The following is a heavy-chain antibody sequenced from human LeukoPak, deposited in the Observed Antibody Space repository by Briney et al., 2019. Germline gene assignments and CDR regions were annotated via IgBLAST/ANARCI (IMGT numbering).Heavy chain of an antibody. CDR1: GFTFSTYW. V-gene: IGHV3-7*04. CDR2: IKHDGSEK. D-gene: IGHD6-13*01. CDR3: ARITGIAAAGDY. Sequence: GGSLRLSCAASGFTFSTYWMSWVRHARGKGLALVANIKHDGSEKYYVDSVKGRLTISRDNAKKSLYLEMNSLRAEDTAVYYCARITGIAAAGDYWGQGTLVTVSS. J-gene: IGHJ4*02.